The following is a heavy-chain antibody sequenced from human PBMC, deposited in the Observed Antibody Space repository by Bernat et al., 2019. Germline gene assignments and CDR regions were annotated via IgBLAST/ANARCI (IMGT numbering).Heavy chain of an antibody. J-gene: IGHJ5*02. D-gene: IGHD3-3*01. Sequence: QVQLVQSGAEVKKPGSSVKVSCKASGGTFSSYAISWVRQAPGQGLEWMGRIIPILGIANYAQKFQGRVTITADKSTSTAYMELSSLRSEDTAVYYCARDRPRITIFGVVIKNHNWFDPWGQGTLVTVSS. V-gene: IGHV1-69*04. CDR2: IIPILGIA. CDR1: GGTFSSYA. CDR3: ARDRPRITIFGVVIKNHNWFDP.